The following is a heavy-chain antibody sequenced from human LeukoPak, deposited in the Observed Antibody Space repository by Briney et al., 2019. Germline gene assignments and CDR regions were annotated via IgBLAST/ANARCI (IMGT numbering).Heavy chain of an antibody. J-gene: IGHJ4*02. CDR2: ISGSGGTT. Sequence: GGSLRLSCAASGFTFSSYAMSRVRQAPGKGLEWVSAISGSGGTTYYADSVKGRFTISRDNSRNTLYIQMNSLRAEDTAVYYCAKDLHAYGSSSDFFDFWGQGTLVTVSS. V-gene: IGHV3-23*01. CDR1: GFTFSSYA. D-gene: IGHD6-6*01. CDR3: AKDLHAYGSSSDFFDF.